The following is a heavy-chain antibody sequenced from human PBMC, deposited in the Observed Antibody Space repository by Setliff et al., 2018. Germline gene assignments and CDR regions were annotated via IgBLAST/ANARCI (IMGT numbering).Heavy chain of an antibody. CDR2: VYDSGTT. Sequence: PSETLSLTCTVSGDPMSSRRYYWAWIRQPAGKGLEWIGTVYDSGTTYYNPSLKSRVTIFVDTSKNQFSLNLNSVTAADTGVYYCASCRYQVPYDYWGQGILVTVSS. CDR3: ASCRYQVPYDY. V-gene: IGHV4-39*01. J-gene: IGHJ4*02. D-gene: IGHD2-2*01. CDR1: GDPMSSRRYY.